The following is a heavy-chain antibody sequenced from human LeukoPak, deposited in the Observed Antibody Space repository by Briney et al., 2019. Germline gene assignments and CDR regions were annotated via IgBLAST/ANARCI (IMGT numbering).Heavy chain of an antibody. CDR3: ARGTGYSSSWYGQ. CDR2: INHSGST. V-gene: IGHV4-34*01. CDR1: GGSFSGYY. J-gene: IGHJ4*02. Sequence: SETLSLTCAVYGGSFSGYYWSWIRQPPGKGLEWIGEINHSGSTNYNPSLKSRVTISVGTSKNQFSLKLSSVTAADTAVYYCARGTGYSSSWYGQWGQGTLVTVSS. D-gene: IGHD6-13*01.